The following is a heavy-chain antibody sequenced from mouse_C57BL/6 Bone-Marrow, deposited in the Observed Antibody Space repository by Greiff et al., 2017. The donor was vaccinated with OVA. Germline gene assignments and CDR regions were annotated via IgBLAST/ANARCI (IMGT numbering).Heavy chain of an antibody. J-gene: IGHJ4*01. CDR2: IYIGNGYT. CDR1: GFTFTSYG. D-gene: IGHD4-1*01. CDR3: ARDETGRGDY. V-gene: IGHV1-58*01. Sequence: EVKLMESGAELVRPGSSVKMSCTTSGFTFTSYGINWVKQRPGQGLEWIGYIYIGNGYTEYKEKFKGKATLTSDTSSSTAYMQLSSLTSEDSAIDFCARDETGRGDYWGQGTSVTVSS.